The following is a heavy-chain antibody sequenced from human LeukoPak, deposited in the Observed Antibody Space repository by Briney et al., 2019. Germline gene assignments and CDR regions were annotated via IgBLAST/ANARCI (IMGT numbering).Heavy chain of an antibody. V-gene: IGHV1-2*02. CDR1: GYTFTGYY. J-gene: IGHJ5*02. Sequence: ASVKVSCKASGYTFTGYYMHWVRQAPGQGLEWMGWINPNSGGTNYAQKSQGRVTMTGDTSISTAYTELSRLRSDDTAVYYCAREVEGDWFDPWGQGTLVTVSS. CDR2: INPNSGGT. D-gene: IGHD1-1*01. CDR3: AREVEGDWFDP.